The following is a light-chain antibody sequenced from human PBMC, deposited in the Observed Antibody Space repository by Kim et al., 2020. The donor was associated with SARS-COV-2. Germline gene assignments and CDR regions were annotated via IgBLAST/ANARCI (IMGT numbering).Light chain of an antibody. J-gene: IGKJ1*01. Sequence: DIQMTQSPSTLSAFVGNRVTITCRASQSVDSWLAWYQQKPGKAPKLLIYQASKLASGVPSRFSGSVSGTDFTLTISNLQPDDSAIYYCKQYETYWRFGPGTKVDIK. CDR2: QAS. CDR1: QSVDSW. CDR3: KQYETYWR. V-gene: IGKV1-5*03.